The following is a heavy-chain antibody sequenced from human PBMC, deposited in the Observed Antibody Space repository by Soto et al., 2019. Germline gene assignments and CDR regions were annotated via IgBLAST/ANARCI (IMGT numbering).Heavy chain of an antibody. CDR1: GFTFTSYW. V-gene: IGHV3-74*01. J-gene: IGHJ5*02. CDR2: INSDGSGT. CDR3: TRSIPGYSYADT. Sequence: EVQLVESGGGLVQPGGSLRLSCAASGFTFTSYWMHWVRQAPGKGLVWVSRINSDGSGTVYVDSVKGRFTISRDNAKNALYLQMNSLRAEDTAVYYCTRSIPGYSYADTWGQGTLFAVSS. D-gene: IGHD3-16*01.